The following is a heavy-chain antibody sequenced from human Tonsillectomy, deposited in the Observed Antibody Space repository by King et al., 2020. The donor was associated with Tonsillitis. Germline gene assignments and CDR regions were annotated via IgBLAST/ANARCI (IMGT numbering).Heavy chain of an antibody. D-gene: IGHD4-11*01. CDR3: ASSFTVYSFDC. V-gene: IGHV4-34*01. CDR1: GGSFSGYY. J-gene: IGHJ4*02. Sequence: VQLQQWGAGLLKPSETLSLTCAVYGGSFSGYYWSWIRQPPGKGLEWIGEINHSGSTNYNPSLKSRVTISVDTSKNQFSLKLSSVTAADTAVYYCASSFTVYSFDCWGQGTLVTVSS. CDR2: INHSGST.